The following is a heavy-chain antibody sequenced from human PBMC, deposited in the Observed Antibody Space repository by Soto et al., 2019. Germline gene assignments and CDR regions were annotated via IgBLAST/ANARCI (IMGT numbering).Heavy chain of an antibody. CDR3: ARVVPELLWFGELRWFDP. Sequence: QVQLQESGPGLVEPSGTLSLTCAVSGGSISSSNWWSWVRQPPGKGLEWIGEIYHRGSTNYNPSLKCRVTISVDKSKNQFSLKLSSVTAADTAVYYCARVVPELLWFGELRWFDPWGQGTLVTVSS. J-gene: IGHJ5*02. CDR2: IYHRGST. CDR1: GGSISSSNW. D-gene: IGHD3-10*01. V-gene: IGHV4-4*02.